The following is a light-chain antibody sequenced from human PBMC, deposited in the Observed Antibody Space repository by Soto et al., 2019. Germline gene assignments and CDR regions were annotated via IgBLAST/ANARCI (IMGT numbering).Light chain of an antibody. Sequence: EIVLTQSPATLSLSPGERATLSCRASQSVDNYLAWYQQKPGQAPRLLIYDVSNRATGTPARFSGSGSGTDFTLSISGLEPEDFAVYYCQQRSNRPRFTFGPGTKVDIK. CDR3: QQRSNRPRFT. CDR2: DVS. J-gene: IGKJ3*01. V-gene: IGKV3-11*01. CDR1: QSVDNY.